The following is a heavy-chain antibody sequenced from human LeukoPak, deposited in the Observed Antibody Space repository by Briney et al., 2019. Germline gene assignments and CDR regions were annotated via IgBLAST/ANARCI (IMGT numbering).Heavy chain of an antibody. CDR3: ARLGYSSSWYPQNYYYGMDV. D-gene: IGHD6-13*01. Sequence: PSETLSLTCTVSGGSISSYYWSWIRQPPGKGLEWIGYFYYSGSTNYNPSLKSRVTISVDTSKNQFSLKLSSVTAADTAVYYCARLGYSSSWYPQNYYYGMDVWGQGTTVTVSS. J-gene: IGHJ6*02. V-gene: IGHV4-59*08. CDR1: GGSISSYY. CDR2: FYYSGST.